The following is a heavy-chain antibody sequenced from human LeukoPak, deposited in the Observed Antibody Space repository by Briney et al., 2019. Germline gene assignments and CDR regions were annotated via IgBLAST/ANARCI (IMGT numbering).Heavy chain of an antibody. V-gene: IGHV1-46*01. J-gene: IGHJ4*02. Sequence: GASVKVSCKASGYTFTSYFMHWVRQAPGQGVEWMGIINPSGGSTSFAQKFQGRVTMTRDTSTSTVYMELSSLRSEDTAMYYCARDPGSTGFGDLDYWGQGTLVTVSS. CDR2: INPSGGST. CDR3: ARDPGSTGFGDLDY. CDR1: GYTFTSYF. D-gene: IGHD3-10*01.